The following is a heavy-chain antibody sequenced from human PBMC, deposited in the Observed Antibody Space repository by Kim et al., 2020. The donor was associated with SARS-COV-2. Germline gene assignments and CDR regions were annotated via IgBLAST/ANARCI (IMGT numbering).Heavy chain of an antibody. CDR1: GGSFSGYY. V-gene: IGHV4-34*01. CDR2: INHSGST. D-gene: IGHD2-2*01. CDR3: ARGGPKPVRYCSSTSCKRSSGGRAFDY. Sequence: SETLSLTCAVYGGSFSGYYWSWIRQPPGKGLEWIGEINHSGSTNYNPSPKSRVTISVDTSKNQFSLKLSSVTAADTAVYYCARGGPKPVRYCSSTSCKRSSGGRAFDYWGQGTLVTVSS. J-gene: IGHJ4*02.